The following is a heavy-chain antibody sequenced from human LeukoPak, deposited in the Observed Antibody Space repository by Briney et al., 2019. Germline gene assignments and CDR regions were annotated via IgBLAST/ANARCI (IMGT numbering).Heavy chain of an antibody. D-gene: IGHD3-3*01. CDR3: AKGGYDFWNGFSYMDV. V-gene: IGHV3-23*01. CDR2: ISGSGDTT. J-gene: IGHJ6*03. CDR1: GFTFNNYA. Sequence: GGSLRLSCAASGFTFNNYAMNWVRQALGKGLEWVSVISGSGDTTNYADSVRGRFTISRDNSQNTLYLQINSLRAGDTAVYYCAKGGYDFWNGFSYMDVWGKGTTVTVSS.